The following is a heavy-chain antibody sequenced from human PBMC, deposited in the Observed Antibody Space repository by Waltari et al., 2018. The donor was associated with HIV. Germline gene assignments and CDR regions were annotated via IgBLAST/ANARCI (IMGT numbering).Heavy chain of an antibody. CDR1: GFTFSNYR. V-gene: IGHV3-7*01. D-gene: IGHD2-2*03. CDR2: IKEDGSEK. J-gene: IGHJ3*02. CDR3: AREFQQWMGRLFDI. Sequence: QVVESGGGLVQPGGSLRLSCAASGFTFSNYRMSWVRQAPGKGLEWVANIKEDGSEKYYVDSVKGRFTISRDNAKNSLYLQMNSLRAEDTAVYYCAREFQQWMGRLFDIWGQRTMVTVSS.